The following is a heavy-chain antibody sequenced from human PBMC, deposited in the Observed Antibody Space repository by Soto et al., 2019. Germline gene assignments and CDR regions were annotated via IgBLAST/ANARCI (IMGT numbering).Heavy chain of an antibody. Sequence: GGSMRLLXSASGFTLSSRAMHWVSQAPGKGLEYVSAMSSNGGSTYYADSVKGRFTISRDDSKNTLYVQMSSLRAEDTAEYYCVSGWSLTNYGMDVWGQGTTVTVSS. V-gene: IGHV3-64D*08. D-gene: IGHD6-19*01. J-gene: IGHJ6*02. CDR3: VSGWSLTNYGMDV. CDR2: MSSNGGST. CDR1: GFTLSSRA.